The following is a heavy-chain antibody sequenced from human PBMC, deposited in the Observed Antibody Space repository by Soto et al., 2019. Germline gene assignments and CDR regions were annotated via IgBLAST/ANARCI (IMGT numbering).Heavy chain of an antibody. V-gene: IGHV3-30-3*01. CDR1: GFTFSSYA. CDR2: ISYDGSNK. J-gene: IGHJ3*02. CDR3: ARDRARRSVTFDI. D-gene: IGHD6-6*01. Sequence: QVQLVESGGGVVQPGRSLRLSCAASGFTFSSYAMHWVRQAPGKGLEWVAVISYDGSNKYYADSVKGRFTISRDNSKNTRYLEMNSLRAEDTAVYYCARDRARRSVTFDIWGQGTMVTVSS.